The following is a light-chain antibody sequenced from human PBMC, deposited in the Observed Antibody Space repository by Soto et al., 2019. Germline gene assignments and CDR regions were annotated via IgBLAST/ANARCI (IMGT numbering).Light chain of an antibody. V-gene: IGKV3-15*01. J-gene: IGKJ2*01. Sequence: EIVMTQSPATLSVSPGERATLSCRASQSVSSNLAWYQQKPGQGPRLLIYAASTRANGIPARFSGSGSGTAFTLTISSLQSEDFAVYHCQQYNNWPYTFGQGTKLEMK. CDR1: QSVSSN. CDR3: QQYNNWPYT. CDR2: AAS.